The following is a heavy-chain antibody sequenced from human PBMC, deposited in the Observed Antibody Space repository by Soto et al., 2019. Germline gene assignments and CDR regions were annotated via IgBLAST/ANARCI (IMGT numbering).Heavy chain of an antibody. D-gene: IGHD4-4*01. CDR3: AKDGGPLLTTNWFDP. V-gene: IGHV3-23*01. Sequence: PGGSLRLSCAASGFTFSSYAMSWVRQAPGKGLEWVSGITGSGGSRFYADSVKGRFTISRDNSKNTLYLQMKSLRVEDTAVFFCAKDGGPLLTTNWFDPWGQGTLVTVSS. CDR1: GFTFSSYA. CDR2: ITGSGGSR. J-gene: IGHJ5*02.